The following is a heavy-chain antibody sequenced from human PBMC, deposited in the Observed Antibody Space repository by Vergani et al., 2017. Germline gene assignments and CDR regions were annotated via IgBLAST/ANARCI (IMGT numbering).Heavy chain of an antibody. V-gene: IGHV3-30*18. J-gene: IGHJ6*02. D-gene: IGHD1-7*01. CDR1: GFTFSSYG. CDR2: ISYDGSNK. Sequence: QVQLVESGGGVVQPGRSLRLSCAASGFTFSSYGMHWVRQAPGKGLEWVAVISYDGSNKYYADSVKGRFTISRDNSKNTLYLQMNSLRAEDTAVYYCAKVFRPGWNWRRDYYYGMDVWGQGP. CDR3: AKVFRPGWNWRRDYYYGMDV.